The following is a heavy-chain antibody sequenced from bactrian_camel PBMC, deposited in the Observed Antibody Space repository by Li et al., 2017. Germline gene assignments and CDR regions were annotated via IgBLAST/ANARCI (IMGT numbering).Heavy chain of an antibody. CDR3: AARGPYCYTKLSVRDFTY. J-gene: IGHJ6*01. CDR2: ISPGSGRR. CDR1: GYTYDTYC. V-gene: IGHV3S28*01. Sequence: LVESGGGSVQAGGSLRLSCAAPGYTYDTYCMGWFRQAPGKEREGVAAISPGSGRRWYGDSVKGRFTISRDDNQRTIYLQMNSLEPEDTAMYYCAARGPYCYTKLSVRDFTYWGQGTQVT. D-gene: IGHD2*01.